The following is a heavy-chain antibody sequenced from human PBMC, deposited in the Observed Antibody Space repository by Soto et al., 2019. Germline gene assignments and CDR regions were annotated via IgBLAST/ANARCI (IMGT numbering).Heavy chain of an antibody. J-gene: IGHJ5*02. CDR3: ARVRYSSSHNWFDP. CDR1: GGTFSSYT. D-gene: IGHD6-6*01. V-gene: IGHV1-69*02. CDR2: IIPILGIA. Sequence: GASVKVSCKASGGTFSSYTISWVRQAPGQGLEWMGRIIPILGIANYAQKFQGRVTMTADKSTSTAYMELSSLRSEDTAVYYCARVRYSSSHNWFDPWGQGTLVTVSS.